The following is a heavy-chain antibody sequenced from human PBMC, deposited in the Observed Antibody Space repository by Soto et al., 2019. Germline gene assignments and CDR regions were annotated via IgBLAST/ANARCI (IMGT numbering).Heavy chain of an antibody. CDR1: GGSISSDDYY. CDR2: ISYSGTT. D-gene: IGHD5-18*01. CDR3: ARNLGGYSNNYFDY. V-gene: IGHV4-30-4*01. J-gene: IGHJ4*02. Sequence: PSETLSLTCTVSGGSISSDDYYWSWIRQPPGKGLEWIGYISYSGTTYYNPSLKSRVTISIDMSQNQFSLKLSFVTAADTAVYCCARNLGGYSNNYFDYWGQGALVTVSS.